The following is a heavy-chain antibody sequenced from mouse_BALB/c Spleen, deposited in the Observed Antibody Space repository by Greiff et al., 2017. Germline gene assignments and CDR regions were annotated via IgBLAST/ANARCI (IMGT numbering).Heavy chain of an antibody. V-gene: IGHV1-63*02. D-gene: IGHD1-1*01. CDR3: ARSPSTYYYAMDY. CDR2: IYPGGGYT. CDR1: GYTFTNYW. Sequence: QVQLKESGAELVRPGTSVKISCKASGYTFTNYWLGWVKQRPGHGLEWIGDIYPGGGYTNYNEKFKGKATLTADTSSSTAYMQLSSLTSEDSAVYFCARSPSTYYYAMDYWGQGTSVTVSS. J-gene: IGHJ4*01.